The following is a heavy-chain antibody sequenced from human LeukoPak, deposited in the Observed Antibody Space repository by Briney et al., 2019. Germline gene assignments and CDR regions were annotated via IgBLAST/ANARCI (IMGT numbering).Heavy chain of an antibody. CDR3: ARGGQGDGYSADEAFDF. J-gene: IGHJ3*01. Sequence: SQTVSVTCAISGYNLSGNRTGYNWIKQSPSRCLEWLGKTYYRSKWYNDYAISVKSRITVNPDTSKNQLSLQLNSVTPEDTAVYYCARGGQGDGYSADEAFDFWGQGTMVTVSS. CDR2: TYYRSKWYN. V-gene: IGHV6-1*01. D-gene: IGHD5-24*01. CDR1: GYNLSGNRTG.